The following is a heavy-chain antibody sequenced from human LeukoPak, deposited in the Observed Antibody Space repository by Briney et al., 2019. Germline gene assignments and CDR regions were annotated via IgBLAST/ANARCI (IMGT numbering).Heavy chain of an antibody. V-gene: IGHV1-2*02. D-gene: IGHD2-2*01. CDR3: ARGYCSSTSCPYYYYMDV. CDR1: GYTFTCYY. J-gene: IGHJ6*03. Sequence: GASVKVSCKASGYTFTCYYMHWVRQAPGQGLEWMGWINPNSGGTNYAQKFQGRVTMTRDTSISTAYMELSRLRSDDTAVYYCARGYCSSTSCPYYYYMDVWGKGTTVTVSS. CDR2: INPNSGGT.